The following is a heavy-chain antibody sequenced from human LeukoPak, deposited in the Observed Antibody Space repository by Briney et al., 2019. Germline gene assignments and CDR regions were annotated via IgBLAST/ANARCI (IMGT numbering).Heavy chain of an antibody. D-gene: IGHD3-10*01. CDR3: ARGQITMVRGVYCAFDI. Sequence: ASVKVSCKASGYTFTSYDINWVRQATGRGLEWMGWMNPNSGNTGYAQKFQGRVPMTRNTSISTAYMELSSLRSEDTAVYYCARGQITMVRGVYCAFDIWGQGTMVTVSS. V-gene: IGHV1-8*01. CDR1: GYTFTSYD. CDR2: MNPNSGNT. J-gene: IGHJ3*02.